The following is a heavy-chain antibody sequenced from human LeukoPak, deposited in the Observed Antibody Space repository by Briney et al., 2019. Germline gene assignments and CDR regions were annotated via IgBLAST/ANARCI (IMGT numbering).Heavy chain of an antibody. CDR2: IKSKTDGGTT. J-gene: IGHJ4*02. Sequence: PGGSLTLSCAASGFTFSSYAMSWVRQAPGKGLEWVGRIKSKTDGGTTDYAAPVKGRFTISRDDSKNTLYLQMNSLKTEDTAVYYCTTVVRLWPNIDYWGQGTLVTVPS. V-gene: IGHV3-15*01. CDR3: TTVVRLWPNIDY. D-gene: IGHD5-18*01. CDR1: GFTFSSYA.